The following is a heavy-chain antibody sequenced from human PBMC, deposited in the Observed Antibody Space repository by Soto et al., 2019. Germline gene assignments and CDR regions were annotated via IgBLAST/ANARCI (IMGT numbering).Heavy chain of an antibody. CDR3: AHSRYSNGYLPFDC. V-gene: IGHV2-5*02. CDR2: IYWDDDK. CDR1: GFSLSTSGVG. J-gene: IGHJ4*02. D-gene: IGHD5-18*01. Sequence: QITLKESGPPLVKPTQTLTLTCTFSGFSLSTSGVGVGWIRQPPGKALEWLALIYWDDDKRYSPSLKSRLTITKGTSKNQVVLTMTNMDPVDTATYYCAHSRYSNGYLPFDCWGQGTLVTVSS.